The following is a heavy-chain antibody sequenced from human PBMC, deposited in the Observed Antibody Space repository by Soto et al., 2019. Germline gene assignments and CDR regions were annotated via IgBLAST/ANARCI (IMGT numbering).Heavy chain of an antibody. D-gene: IGHD1-7*01. CDR1: GFTFSSYA. V-gene: IGHV3-23*01. Sequence: GGSLRLSCAASGFTFSSYAMSWVRQAPGKGLEWVSAISGSGGSTYYADSVKGRFTISRDNSKNTLYLQMNSLRAEDTAVYYCAKDRGTTWGKNDAFDIWGQGTMVTVSS. CDR3: AKDRGTTWGKNDAFDI. CDR2: ISGSGGST. J-gene: IGHJ3*02.